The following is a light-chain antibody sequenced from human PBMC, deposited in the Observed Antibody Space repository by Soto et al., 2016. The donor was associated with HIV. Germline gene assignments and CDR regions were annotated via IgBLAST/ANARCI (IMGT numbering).Light chain of an antibody. Sequence: DIQMTQFPSTLSASIGDRVTITCRASQGVSVWLAWYRQKPGKAPNLLIFKTSTLEIGVPSRFSGSGSGTDFTLTLSSVQPDDVGTYYCQQYNTVPWTFGQGT. J-gene: IGKJ1*01. CDR1: QGVSVW. CDR2: KTS. CDR3: QQYNTVPWT. V-gene: IGKV1-5*03.